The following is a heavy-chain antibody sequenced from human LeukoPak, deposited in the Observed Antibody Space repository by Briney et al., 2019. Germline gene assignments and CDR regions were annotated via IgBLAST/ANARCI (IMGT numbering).Heavy chain of an antibody. CDR3: ARQGIAAAGTPSFDY. V-gene: IGHV4-61*05. CDR2: IYYSGST. Sequence: SETLSLTCTVSGGSISSSSYYWGWIRQPPGKGLEWIGYIYYSGSTNYNPSLKSRVTISVDTSKNQFSLKLSSVTAADTAVYYCARQGIAAAGTPSFDYWGQGTLVTVSS. J-gene: IGHJ4*02. CDR1: GGSISSSSYY. D-gene: IGHD6-13*01.